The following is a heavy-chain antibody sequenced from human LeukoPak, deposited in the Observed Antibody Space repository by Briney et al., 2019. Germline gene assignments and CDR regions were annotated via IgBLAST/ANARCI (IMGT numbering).Heavy chain of an antibody. V-gene: IGHV1-18*01. Sequence: ASGKVSCKAAGYAFSNFCISWVRQAPGQVLEWMGWISAYNGNTTYEQKLQSRDTMTTDTSTSTAYMELRSLRSDDTAIYYCARDIYYYDSSAYYSFDYWGQGTLVTVSS. CDR2: ISAYNGNT. CDR3: ARDIYYYDSSAYYSFDY. D-gene: IGHD3-22*01. CDR1: GYAFSNFC. J-gene: IGHJ4*02.